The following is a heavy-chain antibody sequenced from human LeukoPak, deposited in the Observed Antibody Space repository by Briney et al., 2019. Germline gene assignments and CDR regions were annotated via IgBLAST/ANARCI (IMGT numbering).Heavy chain of an antibody. CDR3: ARDSAAGPTTGAFDI. CDR1: GFTFSSYA. V-gene: IGHV4-38-2*02. CDR2: IYYSGST. Sequence: GSLRLSCAASGFTFSSYAMSWIRQPPGKGLEWIGSIYYSGSTYYNPSLKSRVTISVDTSKNQFSLKLSSVTAADTAVYYCARDSAAGPTTGAFDIWGQGTMVTVSS. D-gene: IGHD6-13*01. J-gene: IGHJ3*02.